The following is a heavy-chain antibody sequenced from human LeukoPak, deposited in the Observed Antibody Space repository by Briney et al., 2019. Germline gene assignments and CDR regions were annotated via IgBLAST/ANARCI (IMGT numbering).Heavy chain of an antibody. CDR2: IYYSGST. Sequence: SETLSLTCTVPGGSISSYYWSWIRQPPGKGLEWIGYIYYSGSTNYNPSLKSRVTISVDTSKNQFSLKLSSVTAADTAVYYCARDTPQVGSSGWSRTIDYWGQGTLVTVSS. D-gene: IGHD6-19*01. J-gene: IGHJ4*02. V-gene: IGHV4-59*01. CDR1: GGSISSYY. CDR3: ARDTPQVGSSGWSRTIDY.